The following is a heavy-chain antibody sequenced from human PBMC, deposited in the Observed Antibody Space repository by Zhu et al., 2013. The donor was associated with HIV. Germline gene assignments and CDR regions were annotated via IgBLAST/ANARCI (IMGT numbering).Heavy chain of an antibody. D-gene: IGHD6-19*01. CDR1: GYTFTDYY. J-gene: IGHJ2*01. V-gene: IGHV1-2*02. CDR2: INADSGGT. CDR3: TRAGSGWSNWYSGL. Sequence: QVQLLQSGTEVKKPGASVKVSCKASGYTFTDYYMQWVRQAPGQGFEWMGWINADSGGTEYAENFEGRVTMTRDTSISTVYMVLTRLRSDDTAVYYCTRAGSGWSNWYSGLWGRGTLVTVSS.